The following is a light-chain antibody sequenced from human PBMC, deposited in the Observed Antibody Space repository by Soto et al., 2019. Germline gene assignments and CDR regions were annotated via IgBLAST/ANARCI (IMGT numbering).Light chain of an antibody. CDR2: GAS. V-gene: IGKV3-15*01. Sequence: EIVMTQSPATLSVSPGERATLSCRASQSVSSNLAWYQQKPGQAPRLLIYGASTRATGISARFSGSGSGTAFTLTISSLQSEDFAVYYCQQYNNWPYTFGQGTKLEIK. CDR3: QQYNNWPYT. J-gene: IGKJ2*01. CDR1: QSVSSN.